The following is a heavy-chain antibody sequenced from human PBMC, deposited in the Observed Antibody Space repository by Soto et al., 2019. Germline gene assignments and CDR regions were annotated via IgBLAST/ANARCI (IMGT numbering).Heavy chain of an antibody. CDR1: GYTFTSYY. CDR2: INPSGGST. J-gene: IGHJ4*02. D-gene: IGHD2-15*01. Sequence: QVQLVQSGAEVKKPGASVKVSCKASGYTFTSYYMHWVRQAPGQGLEWMGIINPSGGSTSYAQKFQGRVTMTGDTSTSTVYMELSSLRSEDTAVYYCARGYCSGGSCYSRGGSFDYWGQGTLVTVSS. V-gene: IGHV1-46*01. CDR3: ARGYCSGGSCYSRGGSFDY.